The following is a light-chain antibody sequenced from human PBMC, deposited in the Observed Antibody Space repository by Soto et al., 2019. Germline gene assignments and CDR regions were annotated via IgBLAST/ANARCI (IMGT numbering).Light chain of an antibody. CDR1: QSVSSSY. V-gene: IGKV3-20*01. CDR3: QQYGSSGT. Sequence: EIVLTQSPGTLSLSPGERATLSCRASQSVSSSYLAWYQQKPGQAPRLLIYGASSRATVIPDRFSGSGSGTYFTLTISRLEHEDFVVYYCQQYGSSGTFGQGTKVEIK. CDR2: GAS. J-gene: IGKJ1*01.